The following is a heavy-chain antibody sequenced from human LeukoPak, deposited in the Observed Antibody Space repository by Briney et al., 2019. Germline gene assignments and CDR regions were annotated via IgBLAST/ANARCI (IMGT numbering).Heavy chain of an antibody. CDR1: GGSFSGYY. Sequence: PSETLSLTCAVYGGSFSGYYWNWIRQPPGKGLEWIGEVNHRGSTNYNPSLKSRVTISEDTFKNQFSLKVSSVSAADTAVYYCARGNSGSSYGYSYYYMDVWGKGTTVTV. V-gene: IGHV4-34*01. D-gene: IGHD1-26*01. J-gene: IGHJ6*03. CDR2: VNHRGST. CDR3: ARGNSGSSYGYSYYYMDV.